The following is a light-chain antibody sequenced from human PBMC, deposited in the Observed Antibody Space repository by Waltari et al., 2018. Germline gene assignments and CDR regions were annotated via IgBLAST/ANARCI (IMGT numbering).Light chain of an antibody. CDR3: CSYAASVHWL. J-gene: IGLJ3*02. V-gene: IGLV2-11*01. Sequence: QSALTQPRSVSGSPGQSVTISCTGTSSDVGGYNYVSWYQHPPGRAPKLIIYDVDTRPSGVPDRFFGSKSGNTASLTISGLQADDESDFYCCSYAASVHWLFGGGTKVTVL. CDR2: DVD. CDR1: SSDVGGYNY.